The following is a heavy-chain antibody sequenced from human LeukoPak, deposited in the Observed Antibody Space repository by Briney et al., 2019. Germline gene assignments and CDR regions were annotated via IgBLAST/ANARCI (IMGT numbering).Heavy chain of an antibody. CDR2: ISGSGGSI. CDR1: GLTLSSYA. J-gene: IGHJ3*02. CDR3: AKHLEVATIMSAFDI. V-gene: IGHV3-23*01. Sequence: GDSVTHSCAASGLTLSSYAMSWLRQAPPKGLEWVSAISGSGGSIYYADSVKGRFTISRDNSKNKLYLQMNSLRDDDTAVYYCAKHLEVATIMSAFDIWGQGTMVTVSS. D-gene: IGHD5-12*01.